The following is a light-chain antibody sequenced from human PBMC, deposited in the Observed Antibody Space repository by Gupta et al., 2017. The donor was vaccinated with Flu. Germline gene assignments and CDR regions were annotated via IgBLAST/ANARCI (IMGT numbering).Light chain of an antibody. J-gene: IGLJ2*01. CDR1: KLEHKY. CDR3: QAWDSNYVV. CDR2: QTT. Sequence: YELTQPPSVSVSPGHTATITCSGDKLEHKYACWYQQRPGQSPVLVIFQTTKRPSGIPERFSASNSGNTATLTIPGTQVMDEADYYCQAWDSNYVVFGGGTKLTVL. V-gene: IGLV3-1*01.